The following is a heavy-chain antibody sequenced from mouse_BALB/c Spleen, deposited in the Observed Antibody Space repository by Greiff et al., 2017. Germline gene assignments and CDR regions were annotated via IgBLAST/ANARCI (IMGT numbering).Heavy chain of an antibody. V-gene: IGHV10-3*03. CDR2: IRSKSNNYAT. CDR3: VRGDYDYEGNAMDY. J-gene: IGHJ4*01. D-gene: IGHD2-4*01. Sequence: DVHLVESGGGLVQPKGSLKLSCAASGFTFNTYAMHWVCQAPGKGLEWVARIRSKSNNYATYYADSVKDRFTISRDDSQSMLYLQMNNLKTEDTAMYYCVRGDYDYEGNAMDYWGQGTSVTVSS. CDR1: GFTFNTYA.